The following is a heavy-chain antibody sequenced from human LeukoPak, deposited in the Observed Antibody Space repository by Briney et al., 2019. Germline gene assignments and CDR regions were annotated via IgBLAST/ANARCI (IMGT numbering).Heavy chain of an antibody. CDR3: ARDNVIR. D-gene: IGHD3-16*02. CDR2: INPSGDTT. V-gene: IGHV1-46*01. J-gene: IGHJ4*02. Sequence: ASVKVSCKASGYTFTSYSIHWVRQAPGQGLQWMGVINPSGDTTTYAQKFQGRVTMTSDTSTSTVYMELSRLRSDDTAVYYCARDNVIRWGQGTLVTVSS. CDR1: GYTFTSYS.